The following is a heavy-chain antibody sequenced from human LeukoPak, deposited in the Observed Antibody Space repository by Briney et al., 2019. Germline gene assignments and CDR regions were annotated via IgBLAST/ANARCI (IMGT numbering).Heavy chain of an antibody. Sequence: SVKVSCKASGGTFSSYAISWVRQAPGQGLERMGGIIPIFGTANYAQKFQGRVTITADESTSTAYMELSSLRSEDTAVYYCARPPPTYYYDSSGYWDWGQGTLVTVSS. CDR3: ARPPPTYYYDSSGYWD. J-gene: IGHJ4*02. CDR1: GGTFSSYA. CDR2: IIPIFGTA. V-gene: IGHV1-69*13. D-gene: IGHD3-22*01.